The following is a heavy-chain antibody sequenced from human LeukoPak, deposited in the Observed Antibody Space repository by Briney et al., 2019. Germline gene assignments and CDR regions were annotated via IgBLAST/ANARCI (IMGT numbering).Heavy chain of an antibody. J-gene: IGHJ6*03. D-gene: IGHD1-7*01. Sequence: GASVKVSCKASGYTFTSYGISWVRQAPGQGLEWMGWISAYNGNTNYAQKLQGRVTMTTDTSTSTAYMELRSLRSDDTAVYYCATSPELRGYYYYMDVWGKGTTVTVSS. CDR1: GYTFTSYG. CDR2: ISAYNGNT. CDR3: ATSPELRGYYYYMDV. V-gene: IGHV1-18*01.